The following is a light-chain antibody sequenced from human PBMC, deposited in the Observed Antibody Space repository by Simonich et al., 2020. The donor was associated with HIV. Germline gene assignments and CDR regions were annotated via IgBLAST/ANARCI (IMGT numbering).Light chain of an antibody. CDR3: QQYNRYPVT. J-gene: IGKJ1*01. Sequence: DIQMSQSPSTLSASVGDRVTLTCRASQSITTWLAWDQQKPGKAPKLLIYKASSLESGVPARFSGSGSGTEFTLTISSLQPDDFATYYCQQYNRYPVTFGQGTKVEIK. CDR1: QSITTW. CDR2: KAS. V-gene: IGKV1-5*03.